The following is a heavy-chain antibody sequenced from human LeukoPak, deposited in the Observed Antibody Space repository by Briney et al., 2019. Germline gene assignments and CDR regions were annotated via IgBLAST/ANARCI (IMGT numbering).Heavy chain of an antibody. Sequence: GGSLRLSCAASGFTFSSYPMSWVRQAPGKGLEWVSGISGSGGSTYYADSLKGRFTISRDNSKNTLYLQMNSLRAEDTAVYYCAKAGLGYCSSTSCRGGAWFDPWGQGTLVTVSS. CDR1: GFTFSSYP. CDR3: AKAGLGYCSSTSCRGGAWFDP. CDR2: ISGSGGST. V-gene: IGHV3-23*01. D-gene: IGHD2-2*01. J-gene: IGHJ5*02.